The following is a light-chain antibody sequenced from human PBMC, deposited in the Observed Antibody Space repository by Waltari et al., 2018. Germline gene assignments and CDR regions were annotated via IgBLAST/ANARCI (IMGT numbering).Light chain of an antibody. CDR2: DTS. CDR1: QTINNY. J-gene: IGKJ1*01. CDR3: HQNYSPPPT. V-gene: IGKV1-39*01. Sequence: DIQMTQSPSSLSASVGDRVTIACRASQTINNYLSWYRQKVGKAPELLLYDTSTLQTGVPSRFSGSGSGTEFTLTISSLQPEDFATYYCHQNYSPPPTFGQGTKVEIK.